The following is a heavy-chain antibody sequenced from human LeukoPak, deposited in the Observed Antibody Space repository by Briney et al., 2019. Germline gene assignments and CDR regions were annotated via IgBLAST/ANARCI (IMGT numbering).Heavy chain of an antibody. V-gene: IGHV3-21*01. Sequence: PGGSLRLSCAASGFTFSSYSMNWVRQAPGKGLEWVSSINSSSYIYYADSVKGRFTISRDNAKNSLYLQMNSLRAEDTAVYYCARDLGSTYWGQGTLVTVSS. D-gene: IGHD2-2*01. CDR3: ARDLGSTY. CDR1: GFTFSSYS. J-gene: IGHJ4*02. CDR2: INSSSYI.